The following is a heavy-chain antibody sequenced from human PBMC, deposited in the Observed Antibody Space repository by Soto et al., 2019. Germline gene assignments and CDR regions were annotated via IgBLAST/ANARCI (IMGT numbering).Heavy chain of an antibody. V-gene: IGHV4-38-2*02. CDR1: GFSISSGYF. D-gene: IGHD3-22*01. CDR3: ARDSSGYYWFDP. J-gene: IGHJ5*02. Sequence: SETLSLTCAVSGFSISSGYFWGWIRQPPGKGPEWLGSIYHSGTTYYNPSVKGRVTISVDTSKNQFSLKMSSATAADTAVYYCARDSSGYYWFDPWGQGTLVTVSS. CDR2: IYHSGTT.